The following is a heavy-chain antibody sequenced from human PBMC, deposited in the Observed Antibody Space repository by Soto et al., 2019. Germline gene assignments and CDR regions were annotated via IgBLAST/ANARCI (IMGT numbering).Heavy chain of an antibody. D-gene: IGHD2-8*01. Sequence: GGSLRLSCAASGFTFSSYAMSWVRQAPGKGLEWVSAISGSGGSTYYADSVKGRFTISRDNSKNTLYLQMNSLRAEDTAVYYCAKDPGGYCTNGVCYKWFDPWGQGTLVTVSS. V-gene: IGHV3-23*01. J-gene: IGHJ5*02. CDR1: GFTFSSYA. CDR3: AKDPGGYCTNGVCYKWFDP. CDR2: ISGSGGST.